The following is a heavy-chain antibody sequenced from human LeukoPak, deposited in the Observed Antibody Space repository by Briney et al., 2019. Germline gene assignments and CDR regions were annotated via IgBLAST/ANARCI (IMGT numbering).Heavy chain of an antibody. CDR3: ARDRSITGPYYYYGMDV. D-gene: IGHD1-20*01. CDR1: GFTVSSDY. V-gene: IGHV3-53*01. J-gene: IGHJ6*02. Sequence: PGGSLRLSCAASGFTVSSDYMSWVRQAPGKGLERVSVIYSGGSTYYADSVKGRFTISRDNAKNSLYLQMNSLRAEDTAVYYRARDRSITGPYYYYGMDVWGQGTTVTVSS. CDR2: IYSGGST.